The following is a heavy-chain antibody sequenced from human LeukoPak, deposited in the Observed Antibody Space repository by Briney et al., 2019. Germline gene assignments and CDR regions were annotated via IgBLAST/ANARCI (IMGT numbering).Heavy chain of an antibody. CDR3: AKAIAAPVWYFDL. V-gene: IGHV3-23*01. CDR2: ISGRGDST. Sequence: GGSLRLSCAAPRFTFSSYAMSWVRQAPGKGLEWVSTISGRGDSTYYADSVKGRFTISRDNSRNTLYLQMNTLRAEDTAVYYCAKAIAAPVWYFDLWGRGTLVTVSS. CDR1: RFTFSSYA. D-gene: IGHD6-13*01. J-gene: IGHJ2*01.